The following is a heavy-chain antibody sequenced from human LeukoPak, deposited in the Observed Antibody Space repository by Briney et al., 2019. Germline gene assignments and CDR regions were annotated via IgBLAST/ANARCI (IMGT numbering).Heavy chain of an antibody. V-gene: IGHV3-21*06. CDR2: ISSSSSYI. J-gene: IGHJ6*02. CDR1: GFTFSSYS. D-gene: IGHD6-13*01. CDR3: AKYSSSSNSYYGMDV. Sequence: GGSLRLSCAASGFTFSSYSMNWVRQAPGKGLEWVSSISSSSSYIYYADSVKGRFTISRDNAKNTLYLQMNSLRAEDTAVYYCAKYSSSSNSYYGMDVWGQGTTVTVSS.